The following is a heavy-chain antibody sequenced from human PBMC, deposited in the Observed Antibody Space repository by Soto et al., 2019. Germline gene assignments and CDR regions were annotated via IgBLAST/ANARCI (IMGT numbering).Heavy chain of an antibody. D-gene: IGHD4-17*01. CDR1: GGSFSGYY. V-gene: IGHV4-34*01. J-gene: IGHJ4*02. CDR2: INHSGST. CDR3: ARALMTTVTTRYYYFDY. Sequence: SETLSLTCAVYGGSFSGYYWSWIRQPPGKGLEWIGEINHSGSTNYNPSLKSRVTISVDTSKNQFSLKLSSVTAADTAVYYCARALMTTVTTRYYYFDYWGQGTLVTVSS.